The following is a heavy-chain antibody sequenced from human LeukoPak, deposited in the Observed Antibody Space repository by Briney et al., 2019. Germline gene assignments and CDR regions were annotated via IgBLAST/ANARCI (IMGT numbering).Heavy chain of an antibody. CDR3: ARDPGGSQST. V-gene: IGHV3-30*02. CDR2: IRNDESKK. CDR1: GFTFSSYW. J-gene: IGHJ5*02. D-gene: IGHD1-26*01. Sequence: GGSLRLSCAASGFTFSSYWMTWVRQAPGKGLEWVAFIRNDESKKYYADSVNGRFTISRDNSKNTLYLQMNSLRAEDTAVYYCARDPGGSQSTCGQGTLVTVSS.